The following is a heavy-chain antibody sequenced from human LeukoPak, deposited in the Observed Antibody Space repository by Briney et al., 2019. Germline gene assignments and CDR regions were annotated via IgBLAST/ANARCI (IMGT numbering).Heavy chain of an antibody. V-gene: IGHV4-34*01. CDR2: INHSGST. Sequence: SETLSLTCAVYGGSFSGYYWSWIRQPPGKGLEWIGEINHSGSTNYNPSLKSRVTISVDTSKNQFSLKLSSVTAADTAVYYWARGRSSGYYYDSSGYYPPSHYYMDVWGKGTTVTVSS. J-gene: IGHJ6*03. CDR1: GGSFSGYY. D-gene: IGHD3-22*01. CDR3: ARGRSSGYYYDSSGYYPPSHYYMDV.